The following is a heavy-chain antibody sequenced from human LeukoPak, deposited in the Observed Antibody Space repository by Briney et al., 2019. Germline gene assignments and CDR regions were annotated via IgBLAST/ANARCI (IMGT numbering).Heavy chain of an antibody. CDR3: ARDRSGYYSLGPNYYYYYMDV. V-gene: IGHV3-21*01. D-gene: IGHD3-22*01. CDR1: GFTFSSYE. CDR2: ISSSSSYI. J-gene: IGHJ6*03. Sequence: GGSLRLSCAASGFTFSSYEMNWVRQAPGKGLEWVSSISSSSSYIYYADSVKGRFTISRDNAKNSLYLQMNSLRAEDTAVYYCARDRSGYYSLGPNYYYYYMDVWGKGTTVTVSS.